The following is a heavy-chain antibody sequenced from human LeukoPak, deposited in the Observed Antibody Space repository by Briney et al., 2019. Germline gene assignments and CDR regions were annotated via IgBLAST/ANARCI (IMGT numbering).Heavy chain of an antibody. V-gene: IGHV4-61*02. CDR1: GGSISSGSYY. CDR3: ARSPGGTYYYYYMDV. D-gene: IGHD3-10*01. CDR2: IYNSGST. Sequence: PSETLSLTCSVSGGSISSGSYYWSWIRQPAGKGLEWIGRIYNSGSTNYNPSLESRVAISVDTSKNQFSLKLSSVTATDTAVYYCARSPGGTYYYYYMDVWGKGTTVTVSS. J-gene: IGHJ6*03.